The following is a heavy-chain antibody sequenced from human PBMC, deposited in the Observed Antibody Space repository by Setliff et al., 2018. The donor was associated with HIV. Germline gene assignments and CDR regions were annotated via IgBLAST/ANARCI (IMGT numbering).Heavy chain of an antibody. Sequence: PSETLSLTCTVSGYSIGSSYNWDWIRQSPGKGLEWIANIYHTGRAFYNPSLQSRVTISVDTSKNQFSLNLTSVTAADTAVYFCATADYIYGRNIFDYWGQGTLVTVSS. CDR2: IYHTGRA. CDR3: ATADYIYGRNIFDY. V-gene: IGHV4-38-2*02. J-gene: IGHJ4*02. D-gene: IGHD5-18*01. CDR1: GYSIGSSYN.